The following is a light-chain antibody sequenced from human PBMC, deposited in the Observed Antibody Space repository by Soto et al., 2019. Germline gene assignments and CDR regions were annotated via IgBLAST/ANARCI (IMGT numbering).Light chain of an antibody. CDR3: QQYGSSPPFT. V-gene: IGKV3-20*01. J-gene: IGKJ2*01. CDR2: GAS. Sequence: EIVLTQSPGTLSLSPGERATLSCRASQSVSSNYLAWYQQKPGQAPRLLIYGASKRATGIPDRFSGSGSGTGFTLTISRLEPEDFAVYFCQQYGSSPPFTFGQGTKVEIK. CDR1: QSVSSNY.